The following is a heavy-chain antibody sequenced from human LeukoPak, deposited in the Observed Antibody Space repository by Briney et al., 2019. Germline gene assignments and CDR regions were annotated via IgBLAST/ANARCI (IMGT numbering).Heavy chain of an antibody. CDR2: IKGDGSEI. CDR1: GFTHSLHW. J-gene: IGHJ4*02. D-gene: IGHD1-14*01. Sequence: GGSLRLSCAASGFTHSLHWMSWVRQAPGKGLEWVATIKGDGSEIYYVDSVKGRFTISRDNAKNSLYLQMNSLRAEDTAVYYCARDISEPSTPVIGGQGALVTVSS. V-gene: IGHV3-7*01. CDR3: ARDISEPSTPVI.